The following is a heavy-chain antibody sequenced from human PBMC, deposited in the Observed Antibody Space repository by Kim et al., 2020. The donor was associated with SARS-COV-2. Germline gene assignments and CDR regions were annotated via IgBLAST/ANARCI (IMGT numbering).Heavy chain of an antibody. J-gene: IGHJ3*02. Sequence: GGSLRLSCAASGFTFSSYGMHWVRQAPGKGLEWVAVISYDGSNKYYADSVKGRFTISRDNSKNTLYLQMNSLRAEDTAVYYCAKGLEVDDAFDIWGQGTMVTVSS. CDR2: ISYDGSNK. D-gene: IGHD1-1*01. V-gene: IGHV3-30*18. CDR3: AKGLEVDDAFDI. CDR1: GFTFSSYG.